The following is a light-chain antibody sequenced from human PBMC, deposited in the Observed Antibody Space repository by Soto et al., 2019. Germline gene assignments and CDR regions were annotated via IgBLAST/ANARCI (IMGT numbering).Light chain of an antibody. V-gene: IGKV3-20*01. J-gene: IGKJ5*01. Sequence: EIVLTQSPGTLSLSPGERATLSCRASQSVSSTYLGWYQQKPGQAPRLLIYGASSRATGIPDRFSGSGSGTDFTLTISRLEPEDFAVYYCQQYGSSPFTFGPGTRLEIK. CDR3: QQYGSSPFT. CDR2: GAS. CDR1: QSVSSTY.